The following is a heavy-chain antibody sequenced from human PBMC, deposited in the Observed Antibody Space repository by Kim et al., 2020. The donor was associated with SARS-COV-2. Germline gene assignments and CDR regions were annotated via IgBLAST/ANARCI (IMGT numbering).Heavy chain of an antibody. CDR1: GYTFTSYG. D-gene: IGHD2-15*01. V-gene: IGHV1-18*01. Sequence: ASVKVSCKASGYTFTSYGISWVRQAPGQGLEWMGWISAYNGNTNYAQKLQGRVTMTTDTSTSTAYMELRSLRSDDTAVYYCARATGSPLIYYYGMDVWGQGTTVTVSS. CDR3: ARATGSPLIYYYGMDV. J-gene: IGHJ6*02. CDR2: ISAYNGNT.